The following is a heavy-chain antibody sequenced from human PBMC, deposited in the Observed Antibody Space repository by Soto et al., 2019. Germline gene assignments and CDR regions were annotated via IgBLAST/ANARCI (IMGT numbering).Heavy chain of an antibody. Sequence: LSHTCTVSGDSISSYFWSWIRQPPGKGLEWIGCVYHSGSTNYSPSLKRRVSISVDTSKNQFSLRLTSVTAADTAVYYCARTYSSSYSRYPVYYGMDVWGQGT. CDR2: VYHSGST. CDR1: GDSISSYF. J-gene: IGHJ6*02. CDR3: ARTYSSSYSRYPVYYGMDV. D-gene: IGHD3-22*01. V-gene: IGHV4-59*01.